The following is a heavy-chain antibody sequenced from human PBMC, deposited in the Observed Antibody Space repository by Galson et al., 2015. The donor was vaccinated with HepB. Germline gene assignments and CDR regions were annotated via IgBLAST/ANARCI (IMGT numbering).Heavy chain of an antibody. CDR3: ATVLLWFGEHNPGGMDV. CDR2: FDPEDGET. J-gene: IGHJ6*02. D-gene: IGHD3-10*01. CDR1: GYTLTELS. Sequence: SVKVSCKVSGYTLTELSMHWVRQAPGKGLEWMGGFDPEDGETIYAQKFQGRVTMTEDTSTDTAYMELSSLRSEDAAVYYCATVLLWFGEHNPGGMDVWGQGTTVTVSS. V-gene: IGHV1-24*01.